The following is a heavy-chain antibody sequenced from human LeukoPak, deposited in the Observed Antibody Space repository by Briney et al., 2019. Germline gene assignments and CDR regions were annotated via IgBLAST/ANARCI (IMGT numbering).Heavy chain of an antibody. J-gene: IGHJ3*02. D-gene: IGHD2-15*01. V-gene: IGHV4-34*01. CDR1: GGSFSGYY. CDR2: INHSGST. CDR3: ARLRFFKAATYAFDI. Sequence: KPSETLSLTCAVYGGSFSGYYWSWIRQPPGKGLEWIGEINHSGSTNYNPSLKSRVTISVDTSKNQFSLKLSSVTAADTAVYYCARLRFFKAATYAFDIWGQGTMVTVSS.